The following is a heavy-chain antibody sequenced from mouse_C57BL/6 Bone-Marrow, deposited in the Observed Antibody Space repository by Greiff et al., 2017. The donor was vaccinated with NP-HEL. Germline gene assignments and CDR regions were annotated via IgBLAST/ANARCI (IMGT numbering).Heavy chain of an antibody. Sequence: QVHVKQPGAELVRPGTSVKLSCKASGYTFTSYWMHWVKPRPGQGLEWIGVIDPSDSYTNYNQKFKGKATLTVDTSSSTAYMQLSSLTSEDSAVYYCARLYYYGSSSLYAMDYWGQGTSVTVSS. CDR2: IDPSDSYT. D-gene: IGHD1-1*01. CDR3: ARLYYYGSSSLYAMDY. V-gene: IGHV1-59*01. CDR1: GYTFTSYW. J-gene: IGHJ4*01.